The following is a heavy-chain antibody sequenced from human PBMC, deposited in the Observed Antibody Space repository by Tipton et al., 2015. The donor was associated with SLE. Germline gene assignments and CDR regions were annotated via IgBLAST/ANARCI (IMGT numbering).Heavy chain of an antibody. CDR2: IYPGDSET. V-gene: IGHV5-51*03. J-gene: IGHJ6*04. CDR1: GYSFTSYW. CDR3: ARSLEISGYPYGMDG. D-gene: IGHD5-12*01. Sequence: VQLVQSGAEVKKPGESLKISCKGSGYSFTSYWIGWVRQMPGKGLEWMGMIYPGDSETRYSPSFQGQVTIAADKSISTAYLQWSSLKASDTAVYYCARSLEISGYPYGMDGWGKGATVTVST.